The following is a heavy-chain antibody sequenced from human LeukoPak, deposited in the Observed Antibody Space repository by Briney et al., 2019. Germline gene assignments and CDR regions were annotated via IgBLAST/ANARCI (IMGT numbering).Heavy chain of an antibody. D-gene: IGHD2-8*01. CDR3: ARDSSMQDFFDY. CDR2: ISSSGSTI. Sequence: GGSLRLSCAASGFTFSSYWMSWVRQAPGKGLEWVSYISSSGSTIYYADSVKGRFTISRDNAKNSLYLQMNSLRAEDTAVYYCARDSSMQDFFDYWSQGTLVTVSS. V-gene: IGHV3-48*04. J-gene: IGHJ4*02. CDR1: GFTFSSYW.